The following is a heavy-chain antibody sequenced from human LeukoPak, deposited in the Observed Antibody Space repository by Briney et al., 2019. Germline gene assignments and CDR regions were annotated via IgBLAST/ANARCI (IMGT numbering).Heavy chain of an antibody. V-gene: IGHV1-2*06. CDR3: ARDLRYCSSTSCPSKDVFDI. J-gene: IGHJ3*02. CDR2: INPNSGDT. CDR1: GYTFTGYY. Sequence: GASEKVACKASGYTFTGYYMHWVRQAPGQGLEWLRRINPNSGDTNYAQKFQGRVTMTRDTSISTAYMELSRVRSDDTAVYYCARDLRYCSSTSCPSKDVFDIWGQGTMVTVSS. D-gene: IGHD2-2*01.